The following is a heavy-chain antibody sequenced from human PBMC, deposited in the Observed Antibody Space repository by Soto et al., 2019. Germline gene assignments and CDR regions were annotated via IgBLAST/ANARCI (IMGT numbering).Heavy chain of an antibody. CDR2: IYYSGST. J-gene: IGHJ6*02. V-gene: IGHV4-39*01. D-gene: IGHD3-22*01. Sequence: QLQLQESGPGLVKPSETLSLTCTVSGGSISSSSYYWGWIRQPPGKGLEWIGSIYYSGSTYYNPSLRCRVTIPVDTSKNQFSLKLSSVSAADTAVYYCARRLYYDSSGFEGGGMDVWGQGTTVTVSS. CDR1: GGSISSSSYY. CDR3: ARRLYYDSSGFEGGGMDV.